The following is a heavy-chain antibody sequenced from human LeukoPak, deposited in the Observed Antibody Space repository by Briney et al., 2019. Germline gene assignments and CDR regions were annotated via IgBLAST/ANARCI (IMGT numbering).Heavy chain of an antibody. J-gene: IGHJ4*02. V-gene: IGHV3-30*02. Sequence: GGSLRLSCAASGFTFSSYGIHWVRQAPGKGLEWVAFIRYDGSNKYFADSVKGRFTISRDNSKNTLYLQMNSLRAEDTAVYYCPKGGDSSRYEADYWGQGTLVSVSS. CDR1: GFTFSSYG. CDR3: PKGGDSSRYEADY. CDR2: IRYDGSNK. D-gene: IGHD3-22*01.